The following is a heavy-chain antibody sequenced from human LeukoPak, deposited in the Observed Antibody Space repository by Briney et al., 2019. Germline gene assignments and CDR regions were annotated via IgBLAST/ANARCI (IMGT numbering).Heavy chain of an antibody. V-gene: IGHV4-34*01. CDR3: ARLIDAVVVPTGFDY. Sequence: SETLSLTCAVYGGSFSGYYWSWIRQPPGKGLEWIGEINHSGSTNYNPSLKSRVTISVDTSENQFSLKLSSVTAADTAVYYCARLIDAVVVPTGFDYWGQGTLVTVSS. CDR1: GGSFSGYY. J-gene: IGHJ4*02. CDR2: INHSGST. D-gene: IGHD2-2*01.